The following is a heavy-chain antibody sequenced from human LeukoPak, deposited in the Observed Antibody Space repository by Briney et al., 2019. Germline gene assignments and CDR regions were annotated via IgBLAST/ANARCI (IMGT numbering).Heavy chain of an antibody. CDR2: IRRDGSEK. Sequence: GGSLRLSCAASGFTFSNYWMNWVRQAPGKGLEWVANIRRDGSEKYYVDSVRGRFTISRDNVKNSLYLQLSSLKAEDTGIYYCARDVYYYDSSGHDFWGQGTLVTVSS. CDR3: ARDVYYYDSSGHDF. CDR1: GFTFSNYW. D-gene: IGHD3-22*01. J-gene: IGHJ4*02. V-gene: IGHV3-7*01.